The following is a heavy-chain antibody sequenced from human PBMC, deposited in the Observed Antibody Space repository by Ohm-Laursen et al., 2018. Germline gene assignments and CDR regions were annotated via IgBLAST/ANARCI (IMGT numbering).Heavy chain of an antibody. CDR2: IHYSGST. Sequence: GTLSLTWTVSGGSVRGSRYYWSWIRQPPGKGLEWIGYIHYSGSTNYNPSLKSRVTISVDTSKNQFSMRVKSVTAADTAVYYCARDPSGSSWFDYWGQGTLVTVSS. CDR3: ARDPSGSSWFDY. J-gene: IGHJ4*02. CDR1: GGSVRGSRYY. D-gene: IGHD6-13*01. V-gene: IGHV4-61*01.